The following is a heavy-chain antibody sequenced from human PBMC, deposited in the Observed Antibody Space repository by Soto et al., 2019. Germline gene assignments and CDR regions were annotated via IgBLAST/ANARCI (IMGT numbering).Heavy chain of an antibody. J-gene: IGHJ6*02. V-gene: IGHV5-51*01. Sequence: GESLKISCKGSGYSFPSQWIGWVRQTPGQGLEWMGSIYPADSDTRYSPSFQGQVTISADKSIRTAYLEWSSLKASDSAMYYCAMIPHSTTSYYDHSYGMDVWGQGTTVTVSS. CDR2: IYPADSDT. D-gene: IGHD6-13*01. CDR1: GYSFPSQW. CDR3: AMIPHSTTSYYDHSYGMDV.